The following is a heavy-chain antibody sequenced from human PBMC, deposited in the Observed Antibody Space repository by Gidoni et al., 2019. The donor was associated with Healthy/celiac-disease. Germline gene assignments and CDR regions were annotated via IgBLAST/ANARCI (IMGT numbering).Heavy chain of an antibody. CDR1: GFTFSDYY. J-gene: IGHJ6*02. CDR3: ARDSSVGAFYYYYGMDV. Sequence: QVQLVESGGGLVKPGGALRLSCAASGFTFSDYYMSWIRQAPGKGLEWVSYISSSSSYTNYADSVKGRFTISRDNAKNSLYLQMNSLRAEDTAVYYCARDSSVGAFYYYYGMDVWGQGTTVTVSS. CDR2: ISSSSSYT. D-gene: IGHD1-26*01. V-gene: IGHV3-11*05.